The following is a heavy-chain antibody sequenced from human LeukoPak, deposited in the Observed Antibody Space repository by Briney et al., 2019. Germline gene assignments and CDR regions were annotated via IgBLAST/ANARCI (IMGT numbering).Heavy chain of an antibody. Sequence: SETLSLTCAVYGGSFSGYYWSWIRQPPGKGLEWIGEINHSGSTNYNPSLKSRVTISVDTSKNQFSLNLSSVTAADTAMYYCARASMIVVALDYWGQGTLITVSS. D-gene: IGHD3-22*01. CDR2: INHSGST. V-gene: IGHV4-34*01. CDR1: GGSFSGYY. CDR3: ARASMIVVALDY. J-gene: IGHJ4*02.